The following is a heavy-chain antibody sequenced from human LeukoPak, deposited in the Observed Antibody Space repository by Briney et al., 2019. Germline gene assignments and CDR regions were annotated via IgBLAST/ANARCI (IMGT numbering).Heavy chain of an antibody. D-gene: IGHD6-19*01. V-gene: IGHV4-34*01. Sequence: SETLSLTCAVYGGSFSGYYWSWIRHPPGKGLEWIGEINHSGSTNYNPSLKSRATISVDTSKNQFSLKLSSVTAADTAVYYCARVRAYSSGLYGYFQHWGQGTLVTVSS. CDR1: GGSFSGYY. J-gene: IGHJ1*01. CDR3: ARVRAYSSGLYGYFQH. CDR2: INHSGST.